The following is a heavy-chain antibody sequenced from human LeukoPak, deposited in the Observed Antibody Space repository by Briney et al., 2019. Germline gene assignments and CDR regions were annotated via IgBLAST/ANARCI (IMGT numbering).Heavy chain of an antibody. D-gene: IGHD3-10*01. CDR3: ARNMVRGYEDAFDI. V-gene: IGHV3-7*01. J-gene: IGHJ3*02. CDR2: IKQDGSAK. Sequence: GGSLRLSCAASGFTLFTYWMSWVRQAPGKGLEWVANIKQDGSAKYYVDSVAGRFTISRDNAKNSLYLQMNSLRAEDTAVYYCARNMVRGYEDAFDIWGQGTMVTVSS. CDR1: GFTLFTYW.